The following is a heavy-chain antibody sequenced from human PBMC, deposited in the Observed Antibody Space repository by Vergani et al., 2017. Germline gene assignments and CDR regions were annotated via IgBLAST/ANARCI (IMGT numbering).Heavy chain of an antibody. CDR3: AREAPVTSFGVVIMGAFDY. V-gene: IGHV3-30*01. D-gene: IGHD3-3*01. Sequence: QVQLVESGGGVVQPGRSLRLSCAASGFTFSSYAMNWVRQAPGKGLEWVAVISNDGSNKYYADSGKGRFTLSRDNSKNTLYLQMNSLRAKDTAGYYCAREAPVTSFGVVIMGAFDYWGQGTLVTVSS. CDR2: ISNDGSNK. CDR1: GFTFSSYA. J-gene: IGHJ4*02.